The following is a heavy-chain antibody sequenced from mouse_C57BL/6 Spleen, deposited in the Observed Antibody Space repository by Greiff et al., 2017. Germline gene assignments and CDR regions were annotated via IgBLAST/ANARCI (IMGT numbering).Heavy chain of an antibody. V-gene: IGHV1-82*01. J-gene: IGHJ2*01. CDR3: ARIDY. CDR2: IYPGDGDT. CDR1: GYAFSSSW. Sequence: QVQLQQSGPELVKPGASVKISCKASGYAFSSSWMNWVKQRPGTGLEWIGRIYPGDGDTNYKGKFKGKATLTADKSSSTAYMQLSSLTSEDSAVYFCARIDYWGQGTTLTVSS.